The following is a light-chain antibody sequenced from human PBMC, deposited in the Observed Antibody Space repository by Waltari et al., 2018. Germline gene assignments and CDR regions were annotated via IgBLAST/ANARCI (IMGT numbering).Light chain of an antibody. Sequence: QSALTQPTSVSGSPGQSITISCTGTSRDVGFYNYVSWYQQYPGKVPRLLIYDVSERPSGISSRFSGANAGNTASLTISGRQADDEADYYCNSYTGSSSWVFGGGTKLTVL. CDR2: DVS. J-gene: IGLJ3*02. CDR3: NSYTGSSSWV. CDR1: SRDVGFYNY. V-gene: IGLV2-14*01.